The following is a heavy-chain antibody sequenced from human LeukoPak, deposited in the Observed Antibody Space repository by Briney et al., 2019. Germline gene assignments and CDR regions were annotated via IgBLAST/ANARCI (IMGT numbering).Heavy chain of an antibody. CDR3: ALEYCSGGSCYRGLDY. Sequence: GGSLRLSCAASGFTFSSYGMHWVRQAPGKGLEWVAVIWYDGSNKYYADSVKGRFTISRDNSKNTLYLQMNSLRAEDTAVYYCALEYCSGGSCYRGLDYWGQGTLVTVSS. CDR1: GFTFSSYG. CDR2: IWYDGSNK. J-gene: IGHJ4*02. V-gene: IGHV3-33*01. D-gene: IGHD2-15*01.